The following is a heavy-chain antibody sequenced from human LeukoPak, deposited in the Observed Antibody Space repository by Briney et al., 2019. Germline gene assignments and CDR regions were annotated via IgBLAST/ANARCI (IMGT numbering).Heavy chain of an antibody. CDR2: FDPEDGET. D-gene: IGHD6-13*01. CDR3: ATERIGSSWYGPSDY. V-gene: IGHV1-24*01. J-gene: IGHJ4*02. Sequence: ASVKVSCKVSGYTLTELSMHWVRQAPGKGLEWMGGFDPEDGETIYAQKFQGRVTMTEDTSTDTAYMELCSLRSEDTAVYYCATERIGSSWYGPSDYWGQGTLVTVSS. CDR1: GYTLTELS.